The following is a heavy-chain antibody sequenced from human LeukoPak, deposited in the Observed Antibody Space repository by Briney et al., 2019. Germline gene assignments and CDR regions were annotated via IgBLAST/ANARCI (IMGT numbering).Heavy chain of an antibody. Sequence: PGGSLRLSCAASGFTFSSYAMHWVRQAPGKGLEWVAVISYDGSNKYYADSVKGRFTISRDNSKNTLYLQMNSLRAEDTAVYYCAKGTMIVVADAFDIWGQGTMVTVSS. CDR1: GFTFSSYA. V-gene: IGHV3-30*07. CDR2: ISYDGSNK. CDR3: AKGTMIVVADAFDI. J-gene: IGHJ3*02. D-gene: IGHD3-22*01.